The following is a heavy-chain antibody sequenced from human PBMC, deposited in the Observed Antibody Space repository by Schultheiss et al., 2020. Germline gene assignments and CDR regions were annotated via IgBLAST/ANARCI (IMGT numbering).Heavy chain of an antibody. CDR1: GGSISSGSYY. CDR2: IYTSGST. V-gene: IGHV4-61*02. J-gene: IGHJ5*02. Sequence: SETLSLTCTVSGGSISSGSYYWSWIRQPAGKGLEWIGRIYTSGSTNYNPSLKSRVTISVDTSKNQFSLKLSSVTAADTAVYYCAREDYGDYRNWFDPWGQGTLVTVSS. CDR3: AREDYGDYRNWFDP. D-gene: IGHD4-17*01.